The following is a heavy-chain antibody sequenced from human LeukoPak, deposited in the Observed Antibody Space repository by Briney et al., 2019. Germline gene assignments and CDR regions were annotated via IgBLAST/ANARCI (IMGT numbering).Heavy chain of an antibody. Sequence: NTSETLSLTCTVSGGSISTYYWSWIRQPPGKGLEWIGYIYYTGSTRYNPSLKSRVTISVDTSKNQFSLKLSPVTAADSGIYYCTRDEWKGDAFDLWGQGTVVTVSS. V-gene: IGHV4-59*01. D-gene: IGHD1-1*01. J-gene: IGHJ3*01. CDR2: IYYTGST. CDR3: TRDEWKGDAFDL. CDR1: GGSISTYY.